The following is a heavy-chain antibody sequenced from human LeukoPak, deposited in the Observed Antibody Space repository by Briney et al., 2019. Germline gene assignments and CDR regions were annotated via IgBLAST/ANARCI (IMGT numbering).Heavy chain of an antibody. CDR3: ARGGRPYGGNSEGIFDY. CDR2: IYTIGST. J-gene: IGHJ4*02. D-gene: IGHD4-23*01. Sequence: PSETLSLTCAVSGGSISSGSYYWSWIRQPAGKGLEWIGRIYTIGSTNYNPSLKSRGTISVDTSKNQFSLKLSSVTAADTAVYYCARGGRPYGGNSEGIFDYWGQGTLVTVSS. CDR1: GGSISSGSYY. V-gene: IGHV4-61*02.